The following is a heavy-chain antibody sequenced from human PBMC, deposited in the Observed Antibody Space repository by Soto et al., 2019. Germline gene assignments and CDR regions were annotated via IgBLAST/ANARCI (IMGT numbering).Heavy chain of an antibody. CDR2: INHSGTT. CDR1: GGCFSAYY. J-gene: IGHJ3*02. V-gene: IGHV4-34*01. CDR3: ARRAGTLVDDTFDI. Sequence: SQRLSLTWAVYGGCFSAYYWSWIRQPPGKRLEWIGEINHSGTTNYNPSLKSRVTISVDTSKNQFSLKLSSVTAPETPVYYCARRAGTLVDDTFDIWGNGTRVTGSS. D-gene: IGHD2-15*01.